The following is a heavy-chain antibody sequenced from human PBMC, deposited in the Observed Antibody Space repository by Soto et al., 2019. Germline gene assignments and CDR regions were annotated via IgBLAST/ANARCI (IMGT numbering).Heavy chain of an antibody. Sequence: QVQLVQSGAEVKKPGSSVKVSCKASGGTFSSYAISWVRQAPGQGLEWMGGIIPIFGTANYAQKFQGRVTITAEESTSTAYMELSSLRSEDTAVYYCARLLYYDSSGYLVYFDYWGQGTLVTVSS. CDR1: GGTFSSYA. CDR3: ARLLYYDSSGYLVYFDY. V-gene: IGHV1-69*01. J-gene: IGHJ4*02. CDR2: IIPIFGTA. D-gene: IGHD3-22*01.